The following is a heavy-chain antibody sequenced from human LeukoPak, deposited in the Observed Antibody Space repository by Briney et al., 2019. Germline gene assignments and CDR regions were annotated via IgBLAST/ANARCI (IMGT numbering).Heavy chain of an antibody. J-gene: IGHJ4*02. CDR2: IYPGDSDT. Sequence: PGGSLRLSCKGSGYTFASYWIAWVRQMPGNGLEWMGIIYPGDSDTGYSPSFQGQVTISADKSINTAYLQWSSLKASDTAMYYCARQIADGSGPIDYWGQGALVTVSS. CDR1: GYTFASYW. V-gene: IGHV5-51*01. CDR3: ARQIADGSGPIDY. D-gene: IGHD6-19*01.